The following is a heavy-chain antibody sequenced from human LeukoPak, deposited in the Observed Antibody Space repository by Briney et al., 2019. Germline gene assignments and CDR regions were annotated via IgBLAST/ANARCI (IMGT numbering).Heavy chain of an antibody. J-gene: IGHJ4*02. CDR3: GKGNTASRPGFVD. CDR1: GLTFSKSA. CDR2: ISGSGDSV. Sequence: PGGSLRLSCAASGLTFSKSALTWVRQAPGKGLEWLSSISGSGDSVFYADSVKGRFTISRDNSLNTLHLQMNSLRAEDTAFYYCGKGNTASRPGFVDWGQGTLVTVSS. D-gene: IGHD5-18*01. V-gene: IGHV3-23*01.